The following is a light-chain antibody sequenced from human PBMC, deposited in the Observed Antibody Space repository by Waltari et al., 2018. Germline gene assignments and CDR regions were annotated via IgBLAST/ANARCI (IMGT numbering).Light chain of an antibody. CDR3: QSYDGNLSDVI. CDR2: GNN. J-gene: IGLJ2*01. Sequence: QSVLTQPPSVSGAPGQRVPISCTGSSSNIGAGYDVHWYQPFPGTAPKVLIYGNNNRPSGVPDRFSGSKSDTSASLAITGLQAEDEADYYCQSYDGNLSDVIFGGGTKLTVL. V-gene: IGLV1-40*01. CDR1: SSNIGAGYD.